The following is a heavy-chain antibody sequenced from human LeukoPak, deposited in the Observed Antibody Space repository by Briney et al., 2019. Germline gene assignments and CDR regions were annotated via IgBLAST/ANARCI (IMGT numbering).Heavy chain of an antibody. Sequence: ASVKVSCKASGYTFTSYAMHWVRQAPGQRLEWMGWINAGNGNTKYSQEFQGRVTITRDTSTSTAYMELRSLRSDDTAVYYCARSQGMATNSDYWGQGTLVTVSS. D-gene: IGHD5-24*01. V-gene: IGHV1-3*01. CDR1: GYTFTSYA. J-gene: IGHJ4*02. CDR3: ARSQGMATNSDY. CDR2: INAGNGNT.